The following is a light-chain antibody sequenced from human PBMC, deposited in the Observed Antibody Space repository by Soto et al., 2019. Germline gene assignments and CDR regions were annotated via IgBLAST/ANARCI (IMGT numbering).Light chain of an antibody. CDR1: QSVSNYS. CDR3: QRYIISGT. J-gene: IGKJ4*01. Sequence: IGLTQSPCLLSPSTGDRATLSCRASQSVSNYSFAWYQQPPGPAPRLLISGASNRATGIPDSFMGIGSGTNFTLTFIGRKPKDLAVNNVQRYIISGTFGRGTKVDIK. CDR2: GAS. V-gene: IGKV3-20*01.